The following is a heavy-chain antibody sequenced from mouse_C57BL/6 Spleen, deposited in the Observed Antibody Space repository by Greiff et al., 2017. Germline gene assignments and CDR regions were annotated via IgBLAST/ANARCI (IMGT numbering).Heavy chain of an antibody. CDR2: IDPSDSYT. Sequence: QVQLQQPGAELVMPGASVKLSCKASGYTFTSYWMHWVKQRPGQGLEWIGEIDPSDSYTNYNQKFKGKSTLTVDKSSSTAYMQLSSLTSEDSAVSYCARSPFTTVVAPDWYFDVWGTGTTVTVSS. CDR1: GYTFTSYW. CDR3: ARSPFTTVVAPDWYFDV. V-gene: IGHV1-69*01. J-gene: IGHJ1*03. D-gene: IGHD1-1*01.